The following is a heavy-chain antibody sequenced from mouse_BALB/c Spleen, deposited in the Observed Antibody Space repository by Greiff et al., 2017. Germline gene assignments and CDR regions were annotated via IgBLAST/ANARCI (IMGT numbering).Heavy chain of an antibody. CDR2: INPGSGGT. CDR3: ASPAYYYAMDY. V-gene: IGHV1-54*01. CDR1: GYAFTNYL. D-gene: IGHD6-5*01. J-gene: IGHJ4*01. Sequence: QVQLQQSGAELVRPGTSVKVSCKASGYAFTNYLLEWVKQRPGQGLEWIGVINPGSGGTNYNEKFKGKATLTADKSSSTAYMQLSSLTSDDSAVYFCASPAYYYAMDYWGQGTSVTVSS.